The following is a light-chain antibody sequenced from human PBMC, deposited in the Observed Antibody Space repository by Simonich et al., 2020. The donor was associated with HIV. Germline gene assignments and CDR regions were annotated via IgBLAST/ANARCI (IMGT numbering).Light chain of an antibody. V-gene: IGKV3-11*01. CDR3: QQCYSYPYT. Sequence: EIVLTQSPATLSLSPGERATLSCRASQSVSSYLAWYQQKPGQAPRLLIYDASNRATGIPARFSGSGSGTDFTLTISSLEPEDFATYYCQQCYSYPYTFGQGTKLEIK. J-gene: IGKJ2*01. CDR2: DAS. CDR1: QSVSSY.